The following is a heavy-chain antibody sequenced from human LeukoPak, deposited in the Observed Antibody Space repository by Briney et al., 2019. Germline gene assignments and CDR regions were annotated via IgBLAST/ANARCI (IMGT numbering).Heavy chain of an antibody. V-gene: IGHV1-8*03. CDR2: MNPNSGNT. D-gene: IGHD3-3*01. CDR3: ARGSFGQAYYDLWSGYYYNWFDP. J-gene: IGHJ5*02. CDR1: GYTFTSYD. Sequence: ASVKVSCKASGYTFTSYDINWVRQATGQGLEWMGWMNPNSGNTGYAQKFQGRVTITRNTSISTAYMELSSLRSEDTAVYYCARGSFGQAYYDLWSGYYYNWFDPWGQGTLVTVSS.